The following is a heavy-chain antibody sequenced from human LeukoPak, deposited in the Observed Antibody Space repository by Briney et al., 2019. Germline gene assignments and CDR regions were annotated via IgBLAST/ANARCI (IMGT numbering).Heavy chain of an antibody. CDR1: GFTFSSYA. V-gene: IGHV3-30-3*01. Sequence: GGSLRLSCAASGFTFSSYAMHWVRQAPGKGLEWVAVISYDGSNKYYADSVKGRFTISRDNSKNTLYLQMNSLRAEDTAVYYCARGHYYDSSGYLYYFDYWGQGTLVTVSS. CDR2: ISYDGSNK. J-gene: IGHJ4*02. CDR3: ARGHYYDSSGYLYYFDY. D-gene: IGHD3-22*01.